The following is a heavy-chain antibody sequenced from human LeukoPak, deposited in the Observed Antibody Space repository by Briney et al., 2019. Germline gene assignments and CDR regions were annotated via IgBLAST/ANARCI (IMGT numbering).Heavy chain of an antibody. V-gene: IGHV4-30-2*01. CDR2: IYHSGST. Sequence: SETLSLTCTVSGGSISSGGYYWSWIRQAPGKGLEWIGYIYHSGSTYYNPSLKSRVTISVDRSKNQFSLKLSSVTAADTAVYYCARASVVVVPAAIPPFRGWFDPWGQGTLVTVSS. CDR3: ARASVVVVPAAIPPFRGWFDP. J-gene: IGHJ5*02. CDR1: GGSISSGGYY. D-gene: IGHD2-2*02.